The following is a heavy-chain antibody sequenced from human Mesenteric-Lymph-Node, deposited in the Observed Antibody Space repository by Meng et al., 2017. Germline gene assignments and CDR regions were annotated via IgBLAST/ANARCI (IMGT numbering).Heavy chain of an antibody. V-gene: IGHV4-59*01. Sequence: QVQLQGAGPRLVKPSEPLSLPFPGFGGSICRSYWSWIRQPPGKGLGWIGYIYYSGSTNYNPSLKSRVTISVDTSKNQFSLKLSSVTAADTAVYYCARSSDYGDYDFDYWGQGTLVTVSS. CDR3: ARSSDYGDYDFDY. J-gene: IGHJ4*02. D-gene: IGHD4-17*01. CDR2: IYYSGST. CDR1: GGSICRSY.